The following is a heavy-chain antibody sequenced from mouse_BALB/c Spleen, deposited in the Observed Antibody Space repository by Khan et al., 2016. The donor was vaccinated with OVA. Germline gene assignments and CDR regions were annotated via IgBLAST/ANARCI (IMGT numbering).Heavy chain of an antibody. J-gene: IGHJ3*01. V-gene: IGHV3-2*02. CDR1: GYSITRDYA. CDR2: ISYSGST. CDR3: ASGRAY. Sequence: EVQLQESGPGLVKPSQSLSLTCPVTGYSITRDYAWNWIRQFPGNKLEWMGYISYSGSTSYHPSLTSRISITRTPSKNQFFLQLNSVTTEDTATYYSASGRAYWGQGTLVTVSA.